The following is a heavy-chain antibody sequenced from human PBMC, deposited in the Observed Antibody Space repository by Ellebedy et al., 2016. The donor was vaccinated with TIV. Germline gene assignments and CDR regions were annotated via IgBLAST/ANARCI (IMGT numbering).Heavy chain of an antibody. J-gene: IGHJ6*02. Sequence: GESLKISCAASGFTFSNYAMSWVRRSPGKGLDWVSLISGSGEYTYYADSVKGRLTISRDNSMDMLYLQMNSLGVGDTAVYYCAKLGFDILTGSGGMDVWGQGTTVTVSS. D-gene: IGHD3-9*01. CDR2: ISGSGEYT. V-gene: IGHV3-23*01. CDR3: AKLGFDILTGSGGMDV. CDR1: GFTFSNYA.